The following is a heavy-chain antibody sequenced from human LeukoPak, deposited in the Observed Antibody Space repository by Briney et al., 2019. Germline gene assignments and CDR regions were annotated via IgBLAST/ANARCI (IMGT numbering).Heavy chain of an antibody. D-gene: IGHD2-2*01. CDR2: INPSGGST. J-gene: IGHJ6*03. Sequence: GASVKVSCKASGYTFTSYCMHWVRQAPGQGLEWMGIINPSGGSTSYAQKFQGRVTMTRDTSTSTVYMELSSLRSEDTAVYYCARDSIVVVPAAPEDYYYYMDVWGKGTTVTVSS. CDR3: ARDSIVVVPAAPEDYYYYMDV. CDR1: GYTFTSYC. V-gene: IGHV1-46*01.